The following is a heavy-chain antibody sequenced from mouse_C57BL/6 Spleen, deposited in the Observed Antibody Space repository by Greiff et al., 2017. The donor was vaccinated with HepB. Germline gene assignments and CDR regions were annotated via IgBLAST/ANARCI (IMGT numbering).Heavy chain of an antibody. CDR1: GYTFTSYW. CDR2: IYPGNSDT. Sequence: VQLQQSGTVLARPGASVKMSCKTSGYTFTSYWMHWVKQRPGQGLEWIGAIYPGNSDTSYNQKFKGKAKLTAVTSASTAYMELSSLTNEDSAVYYCTRGDYGKGGYYAMDYWGQGTSVTVSS. V-gene: IGHV1-5*01. J-gene: IGHJ4*01. D-gene: IGHD2-1*01. CDR3: TRGDYGKGGYYAMDY.